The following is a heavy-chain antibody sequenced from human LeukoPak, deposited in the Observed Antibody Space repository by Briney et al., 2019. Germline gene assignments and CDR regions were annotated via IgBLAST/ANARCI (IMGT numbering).Heavy chain of an antibody. V-gene: IGHV5-51*01. CDR3: ARLLSPYSSSPRYYYYYGMDV. CDR1: GYIFTSYW. Sequence: GASLQISCKGSGYIFTSYWIGWVRQLPGKGLEWMGIIYPGDSDTRYSPSFQGQVTISADKSISTAYLQWSSLKASDTAMYYCARLLSPYSSSPRYYYYYGMDVWGQGTTVTVSS. D-gene: IGHD6-6*01. J-gene: IGHJ6*02. CDR2: IYPGDSDT.